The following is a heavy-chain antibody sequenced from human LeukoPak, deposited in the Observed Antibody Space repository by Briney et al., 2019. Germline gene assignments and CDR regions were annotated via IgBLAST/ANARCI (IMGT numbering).Heavy chain of an antibody. D-gene: IGHD1-26*01. Sequence: ASVKVSCKASGYTFTSYDINWVRQATGQGLEWMGWMNPNSGNTGYAQKFQGRVTMTRNTSISTAYMELSSLRSEDTAVYYCARVDFRWELPYWYFDLWGRGTLVTVSS. CDR2: MNPNSGNT. CDR3: ARVDFRWELPYWYFDL. J-gene: IGHJ2*01. V-gene: IGHV1-8*01. CDR1: GYTFTSYD.